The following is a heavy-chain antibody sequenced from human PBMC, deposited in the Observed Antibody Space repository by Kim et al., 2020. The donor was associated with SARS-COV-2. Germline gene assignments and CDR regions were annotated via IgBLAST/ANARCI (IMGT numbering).Heavy chain of an antibody. CDR1: GDSITDNGYY. CDR2: IYYSGAT. Sequence: SETLSLTCTVSGDSITDNGYYWSWFRQHPGEGLEYVGYIYYSGATYYNPSLKGRVTISVDTSKNQSSLEVRSVTAADTAVYYCARRSGSYSNDYWGQG. V-gene: IGHV4-31*03. CDR3: ARRSGSYSNDY. D-gene: IGHD1-26*01. J-gene: IGHJ4*02.